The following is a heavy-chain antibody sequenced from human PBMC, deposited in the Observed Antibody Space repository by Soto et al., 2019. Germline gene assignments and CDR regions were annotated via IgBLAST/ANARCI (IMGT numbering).Heavy chain of an antibody. CDR3: AREVEVHTPFFGA. CDR2: ISPMFHKA. Sequence: QLQLVQSGTEVKKPGSSVTVSCKASGGTFGNYAINWLRQATGQGLQWMGDISPMFHKANYEQTFQGRVSITADESTNTVYMELSSLRSEDTALYYCAREVEVHTPFFGACGQGTLVTVSS. D-gene: IGHD3-10*01. J-gene: IGHJ5*02. CDR1: GGTFGNYA. V-gene: IGHV1-69*01.